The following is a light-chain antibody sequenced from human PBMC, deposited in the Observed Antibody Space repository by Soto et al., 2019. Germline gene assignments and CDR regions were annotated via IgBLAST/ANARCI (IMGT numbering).Light chain of an antibody. CDR2: AAA. Sequence: EIVLTQSPATLSLSPGERATLSCRSSESVGSTYVAWYQKKPGQAPRLLIYAAATRATGISDRFSGSGSGTDFTLVISGLDPDDFAVYYCQHNGRSFGQGTRLEIK. CDR3: QHNGRS. V-gene: IGKV3-20*01. CDR1: ESVGSTY. J-gene: IGKJ5*01.